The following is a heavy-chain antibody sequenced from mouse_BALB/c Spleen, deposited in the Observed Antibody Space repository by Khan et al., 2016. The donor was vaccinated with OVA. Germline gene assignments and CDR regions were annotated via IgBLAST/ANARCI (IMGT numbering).Heavy chain of an antibody. J-gene: IGHJ2*01. CDR3: ARVYGGDFDY. CDR1: GYSITSDYA. Sequence: EVKLLESGPGLVKPSQSLSLTCTVTGYSITSDYAWNWIRQFPGNKLEWMGYISYSGNTNYNPSLRSRISITRDTSKNQFFVQLNSVTTEYTATYYCARVYGGDFDYWGQGTTLTVSS. CDR2: ISYSGNT. V-gene: IGHV3-2*02. D-gene: IGHD1-1*01.